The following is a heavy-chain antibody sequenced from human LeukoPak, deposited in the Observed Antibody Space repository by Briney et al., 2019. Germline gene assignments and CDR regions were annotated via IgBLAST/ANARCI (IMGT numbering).Heavy chain of an antibody. D-gene: IGHD2-8*01. CDR1: GFTFSSFA. CDR2: LSGSGTNT. Sequence: AGGSLRLSCAASGFTFSSFAMSWVRQAPGKGLEWVSGLSGSGTNTYYADSVKGRFTISRDNSKNTLYLQMNSLRAEDTAVYYCANKPGIKDPLRRNGYWGQGTLVTVSS. CDR3: ANKPGIKDPLRRNGY. V-gene: IGHV3-23*01. J-gene: IGHJ4*02.